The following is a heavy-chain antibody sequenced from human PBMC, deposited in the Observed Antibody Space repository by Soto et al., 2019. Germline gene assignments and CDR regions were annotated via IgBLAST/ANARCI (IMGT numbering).Heavy chain of an antibody. V-gene: IGHV3-33*01. CDR2: IWYDGSNK. CDR1: GFTFSSYG. J-gene: IGHJ6*02. D-gene: IGHD3-22*01. CDR3: ARLLIPPLVYYYDSSGQSEAKNHRSNYYGMDV. Sequence: GGSLRLPCAASGFTFSSYGMHWVRQAPGKGLEWVAVIWYDGSNKYYADSVKGRFTISRDNSKNTLYLQMNSLRAEDTAVYYCARLLIPPLVYYYDSSGQSEAKNHRSNYYGMDVWGQGTTVTVSS.